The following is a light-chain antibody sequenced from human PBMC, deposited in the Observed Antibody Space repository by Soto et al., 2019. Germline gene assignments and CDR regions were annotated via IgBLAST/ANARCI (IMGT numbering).Light chain of an antibody. J-gene: IGKJ5*01. CDR1: QDIRYY. CDR2: DAS. Sequence: DIQMTQSPSSLSASLGDRVTITCQASQDIRYYLNWFQQKPGKAPKVLIYDASRLETGVPSRFSGSGSGTHFSLATNSLQPEDFATYYCQQSSRTPITFGQGTRLEI. CDR3: QQSSRTPIT. V-gene: IGKV1-39*01.